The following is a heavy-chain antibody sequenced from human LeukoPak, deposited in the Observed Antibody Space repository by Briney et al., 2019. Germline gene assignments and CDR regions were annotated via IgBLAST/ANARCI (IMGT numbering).Heavy chain of an antibody. CDR1: SGSISSSSYY. V-gene: IGHV4-39*01. CDR3: ARQQSLYGVKDY. J-gene: IGHJ4*02. CDR2: IYYSGST. Sequence: SETLSLTCTVSSGSISSSSYYWGWIRQPPGKGLQWIGNIYYSGSTYYNPSLKSRVTISVDTSKKQFSLKLSSVTAADTAVCYCARQQSLYGVKDYWGQGTLVTVSS. D-gene: IGHD4-17*01.